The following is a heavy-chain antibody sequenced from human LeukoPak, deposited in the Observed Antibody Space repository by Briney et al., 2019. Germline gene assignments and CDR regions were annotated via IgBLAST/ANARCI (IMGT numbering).Heavy chain of an antibody. CDR2: ITGSGRST. Sequence: EAGGTLRLSCAASGFTFSSFGMSWVRQAPGKGLEWVSAITGSGRSTFYADSVKGRFTVSRDNSKNTLYLQMNSLRAEDTAVYFCPKDALVATSHFDNWGQGTLVTVSS. D-gene: IGHD5-12*01. CDR3: PKDALVATSHFDN. CDR1: GFTFSSFG. V-gene: IGHV3-23*01. J-gene: IGHJ4*02.